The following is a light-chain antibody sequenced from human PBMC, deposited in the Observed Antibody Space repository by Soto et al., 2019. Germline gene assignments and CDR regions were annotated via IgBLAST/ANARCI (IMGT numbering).Light chain of an antibody. J-gene: IGLJ1*01. CDR1: SGDIGGYDY. CDR2: EVT. Sequence: QSVLTQPPSASGSPGQSVTISCTGTSGDIGGYDYVSWYQQHPGKAPKLMIYEVTERPLGVPDRFSGSKSGNTASLTVSGLQAEDEADYYCSSYAGSNNPYVFGTGTKLTVL. CDR3: SSYAGSNNPYV. V-gene: IGLV2-8*01.